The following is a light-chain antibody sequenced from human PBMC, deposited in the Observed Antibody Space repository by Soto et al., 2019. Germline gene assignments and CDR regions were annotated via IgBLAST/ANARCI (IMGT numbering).Light chain of an antibody. CDR3: QQLSSYPLT. CDR1: QGISTY. V-gene: IGKV1-9*01. Sequence: DIQMTQSPSSLSASVGDRVTITCRASQGISTYLNWYQQRPGKAPKLLIYAASTLQSGVPSRFSGSGSGTDFSLTISSLQPEDFATYYCQQLSSYPLTFGGGTKVDIK. J-gene: IGKJ4*01. CDR2: AAS.